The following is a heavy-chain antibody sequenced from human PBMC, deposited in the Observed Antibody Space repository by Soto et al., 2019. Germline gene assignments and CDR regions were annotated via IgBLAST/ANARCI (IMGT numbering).Heavy chain of an antibody. Sequence: QVQLQESGPGLVKPSETLSLTCTVSGGSITSYYWSWVRQPPGQGLEWIGFIHYSGNTKYNPSLKSRVTISLDPSQNQLSLKLRSVNAADTAVYYCARERAGSHKNNWFDPWGQGTLVTVSS. V-gene: IGHV4-59*01. J-gene: IGHJ5*02. CDR2: IHYSGNT. CDR3: ARERAGSHKNNWFDP. CDR1: GGSITSYY.